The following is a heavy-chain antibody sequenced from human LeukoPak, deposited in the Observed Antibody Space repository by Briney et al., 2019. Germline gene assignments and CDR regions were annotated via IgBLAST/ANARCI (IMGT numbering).Heavy chain of an antibody. J-gene: IGHJ4*02. V-gene: IGHV3-21*01. CDR2: ISSSSSYI. D-gene: IGHD1-26*01. Sequence: GGSLRLSCAASGFTFSSYSMNWVRQAPGKGLEWVSSISSSSSYIYYPDSVKGRFTISRDNAKNSLYLQMNSLRAENTAVYYCASGGASAHYYFDYWGQGTLVTVSS. CDR1: GFTFSSYS. CDR3: ASGGASAHYYFDY.